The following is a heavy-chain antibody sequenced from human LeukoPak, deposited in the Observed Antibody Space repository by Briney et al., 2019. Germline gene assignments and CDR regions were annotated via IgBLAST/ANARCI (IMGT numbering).Heavy chain of an antibody. CDR2: FYSTDTT. V-gene: IGHV3-53*01. J-gene: IGHJ5*02. CDR3: AKNAALGYCSSTSCPIDP. Sequence: PGGSLRLSCAASGFTVSSNYMSWVRQAPGKGLEWVSLFYSTDTTYYADSVKGRFTISRDNSKNTLYLQMKSLRAEDTALYYCAKNAALGYCSSTSCPIDPWGQGTLVTVSS. CDR1: GFTVSSNY. D-gene: IGHD2-2*01.